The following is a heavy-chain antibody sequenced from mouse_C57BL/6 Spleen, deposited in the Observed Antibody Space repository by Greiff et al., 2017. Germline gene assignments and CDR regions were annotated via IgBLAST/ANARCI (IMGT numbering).Heavy chain of an antibody. J-gene: IGHJ3*01. CDR1: GYAFSSYW. CDR2: IYPGDGDT. Sequence: QVHVKQSGAELVKPGASVKISCKASGYAFSSYWMNWVKQRPGKGLEWIGQIYPGDGDTNYNGKFKGKATLTADKSSSTAYMQLSSLTSEDSAVYFGAREGDEGSSWFAYWGQGTLVTVSA. V-gene: IGHV1-80*01. CDR3: AREGDEGSSWFAY. D-gene: IGHD1-2*01.